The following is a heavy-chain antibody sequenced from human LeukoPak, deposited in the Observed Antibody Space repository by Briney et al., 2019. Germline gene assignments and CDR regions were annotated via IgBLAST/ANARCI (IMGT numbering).Heavy chain of an antibody. CDR2: INSDVSTT. J-gene: IGHJ6*03. CDR1: GFIFSNYW. V-gene: IGHV3-74*03. CDR3: ASSLVGALDPNYMDV. D-gene: IGHD3-9*01. Sequence: GGSLRLSCAASGFIFSNYWMHWVRQAPGKGLVWVSRINSDVSTTTYVDSVKGRFTISRDNAKNTLYLQMNSLRAGDTAVYYCASSLVGALDPNYMDVWGKGTTVTVSS.